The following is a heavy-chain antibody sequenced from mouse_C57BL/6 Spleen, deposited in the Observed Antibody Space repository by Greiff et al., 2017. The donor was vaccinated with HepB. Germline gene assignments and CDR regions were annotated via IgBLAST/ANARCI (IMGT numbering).Heavy chain of an antibody. CDR2: IDPSDSYT. J-gene: IGHJ2*01. Sequence: VQLQQPGAELVKPGASVKLSCKASGYTFTSYWMQWVKQRPGQGLEWIGEIDPSDSYTNYNQKFKGKATLTVDTSSSTAYMQLSSLTSEDSAVYYCARSGGYYGNPFDYWGQGTTLTVSS. CDR3: ARSGGYYGNPFDY. D-gene: IGHD2-1*01. V-gene: IGHV1-50*01. CDR1: GYTFTSYW.